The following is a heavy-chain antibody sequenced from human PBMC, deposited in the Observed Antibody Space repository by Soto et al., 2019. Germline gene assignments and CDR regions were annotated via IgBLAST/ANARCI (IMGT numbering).Heavy chain of an antibody. D-gene: IGHD4-17*01. CDR3: ARGVSTVTTYLDY. V-gene: IGHV4-31*03. J-gene: IGHJ4*02. Sequence: SETLSLTCTVSGGSISSGGHYWSWIRQHPGKGLEWIGYIHYSGSTNYNPSLRSRVTISVDTSKNQLSLKLSSVTAADTAVYYCARGVSTVTTYLDYWGQGTLVTVS. CDR1: GGSISSGGHY. CDR2: IHYSGST.